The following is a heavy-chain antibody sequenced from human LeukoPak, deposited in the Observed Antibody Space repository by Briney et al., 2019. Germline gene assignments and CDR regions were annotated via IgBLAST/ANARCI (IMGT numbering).Heavy chain of an antibody. CDR1: GFTFSTYW. V-gene: IGHV3-74*01. J-gene: IGHJ4*02. CDR2: INSDGSIT. D-gene: IGHD5-12*01. CDR3: ARDGGTSGYEDY. Sequence: GGSLRLPCAASGFTFSTYWMHWVRQAPGKGLVWVSRINSDGSITNYADSVKGRFTISRDNAKNTLYLQMNSLRAEDTAIYYCARDGGTSGYEDYWGQGTLVTVSS.